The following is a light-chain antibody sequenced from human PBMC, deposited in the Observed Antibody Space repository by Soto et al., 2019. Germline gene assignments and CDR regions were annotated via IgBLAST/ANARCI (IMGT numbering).Light chain of an antibody. CDR1: QSISSY. V-gene: IGKV1-39*01. Sequence: DSQMTQSPSSLSASVGDRVTITCRASQSISSYLNWYQQKPGKAPKLLIYAASSLQSGVPSRFSGSGSGTDFPLTISSLQPEDFATYYCQQSYSTLFTFGPGTKVDI. CDR3: QQSYSTLFT. CDR2: AAS. J-gene: IGKJ3*01.